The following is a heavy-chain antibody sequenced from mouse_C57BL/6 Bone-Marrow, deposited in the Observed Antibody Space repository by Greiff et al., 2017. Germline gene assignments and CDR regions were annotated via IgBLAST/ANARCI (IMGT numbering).Heavy chain of an antibody. J-gene: IGHJ1*03. D-gene: IGHD1-1*01. V-gene: IGHV1-81*01. CDR3: ARSVTTVVATRWYFDV. CDR2: IYPRSGNT. Sequence: QVQLQQSGAELARPGASVKLSCKASGYTFTSYGISWVKQRTGQGLEWIGEIYPRSGNTYYNEKFKGKATLTADKSSSTAYMEIRSLTSEDSAVYFCARSVTTVVATRWYFDVWGTGTTVTVSS. CDR1: GYTFTSYG.